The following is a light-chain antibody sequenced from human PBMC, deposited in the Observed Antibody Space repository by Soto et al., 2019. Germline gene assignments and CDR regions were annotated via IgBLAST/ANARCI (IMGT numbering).Light chain of an antibody. CDR2: GAS. CDR1: QSVSSTY. V-gene: IGKV3-20*01. J-gene: IGKJ2*01. Sequence: EIVLTQSPGTLSLSPGERATLSCRASQSVSSTYLAWYQHKPGQAPRLLIYGASTTATGIPDRFSGSGSGTDFTLTISRLEPEDFAVYYCQHYTSSPPTYTFGQGTKLEIK. CDR3: QHYTSSPPTYT.